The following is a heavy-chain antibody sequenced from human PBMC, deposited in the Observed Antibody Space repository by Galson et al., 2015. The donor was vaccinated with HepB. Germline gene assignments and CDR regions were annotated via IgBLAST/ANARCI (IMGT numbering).Heavy chain of an antibody. CDR2: INAGNGNT. V-gene: IGHV1-3*01. CDR1: GYTFTSYA. J-gene: IGHJ4*02. Sequence: SVKVSCKASGYTFTSYAMHWVRQAPGQRLEWMGWINAGNGNTKYSQKFQDRVTITRGTSASTAYMELSSLRSEDTAVYYCARPTRRLWFGEFYYFDYWGQGTLVTVSS. CDR3: ARPTRRLWFGEFYYFDY. D-gene: IGHD3-10*01.